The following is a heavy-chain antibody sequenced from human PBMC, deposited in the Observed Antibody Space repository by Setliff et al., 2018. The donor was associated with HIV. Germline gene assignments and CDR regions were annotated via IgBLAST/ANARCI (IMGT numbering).Heavy chain of an antibody. Sequence: GGSLRLSCAASGFTFSTYPMSWVRQAPGKGLEWVSGISGSGGSTYYADSVKGRFTISRDNSKNSLYLQMNSLRAEDTAVYYCARSRAAGFDYWGQGTLVTVSS. D-gene: IGHD6-13*01. CDR2: ISGSGGST. CDR1: GFTFSTYP. J-gene: IGHJ4*02. V-gene: IGHV3-23*01. CDR3: ARSRAAGFDY.